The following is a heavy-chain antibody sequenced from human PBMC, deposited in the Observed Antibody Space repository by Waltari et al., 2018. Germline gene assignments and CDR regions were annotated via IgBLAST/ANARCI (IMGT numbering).Heavy chain of an antibody. J-gene: IGHJ4*02. V-gene: IGHV1-18*01. CDR1: GYTFTSSG. CDR2: ISAYNGNT. CDR3: ARDAYYYDSSGYYSDY. D-gene: IGHD3-22*01. Sequence: QVQLVQSGAEVTKPGASVKVPCMASGYTFTSSGISRVPQAPGQGLEWMGWISAYNGNTNYAQKLQGRVTMTTDTSTSTAYMELRSLRSDDTAVYYCARDAYYYDSSGYYSDYWGQGTLVTVSS.